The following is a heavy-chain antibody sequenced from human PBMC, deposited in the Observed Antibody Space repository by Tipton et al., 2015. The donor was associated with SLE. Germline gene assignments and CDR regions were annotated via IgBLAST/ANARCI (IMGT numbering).Heavy chain of an antibody. CDR3: ATDRRIVVVPAAMDYNWFDP. V-gene: IGHV4-59*01. D-gene: IGHD2-2*01. CDR1: GDSITYYY. Sequence: SLTCTVSGDSITYYYWSWIRQPPGKGLEWIGYVYYGGSTNYNPSLKSRVTISLDTSKNQFSLQLSSVTAADTAVYYCATDRRIVVVPAAMDYNWFDPWGHGTLVTISS. CDR2: VYYGGST. J-gene: IGHJ5*02.